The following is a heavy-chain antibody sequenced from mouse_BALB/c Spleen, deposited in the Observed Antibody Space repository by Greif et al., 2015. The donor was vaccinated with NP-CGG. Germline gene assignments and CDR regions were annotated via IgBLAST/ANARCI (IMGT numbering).Heavy chain of an antibody. CDR2: IYPGSGNT. CDR1: GYIFTDYY. CDR3: ARRTGTEAMDY. J-gene: IGHJ4*01. V-gene: IGHV1-84*02. Sequence: VQLQQSGPELVKPGASVKISCKASGYIFTDYYINWVKQKPGQGLEWIGWIYPGSGNTKYNEKFKGKATLTVDTSSSTAYMQLSSLTSEDTAVYFCARRTGTEAMDYWGQGTSVTVSS. D-gene: IGHD4-1*01.